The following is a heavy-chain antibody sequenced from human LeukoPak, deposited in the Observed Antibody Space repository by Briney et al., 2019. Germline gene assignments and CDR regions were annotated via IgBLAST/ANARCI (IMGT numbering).Heavy chain of an antibody. V-gene: IGHV4-4*07. Sequence: SETLSLTCSVSGGSISSYYWSWIRRPAGKGLEWIGRIYTSGSTNYNPSLKSRVTMSVDTSKNQFSLKLSSVTAADTAVYYCARASGDGLYYYYYMDVWGKGTTVTVSS. CDR1: GGSISSYY. D-gene: IGHD3-10*01. J-gene: IGHJ6*03. CDR2: IYTSGST. CDR3: ARASGDGLYYYYYMDV.